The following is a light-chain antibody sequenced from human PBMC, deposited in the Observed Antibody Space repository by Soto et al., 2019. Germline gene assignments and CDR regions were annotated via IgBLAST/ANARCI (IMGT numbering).Light chain of an antibody. CDR1: TGAVTSDYY. V-gene: IGLV7-43*01. CDR3: VLLYGGAWV. Sequence: QTVVTQEPSLTVSPGGTVTLTCALTTGAVTSDYYPNWFQRKPGQALRTLIYRTSNKHSWTPARFSGSLLGGKAALTLSGVQPEDEADYYCVLLYGGAWVFGGGTNFTVL. J-gene: IGLJ2*01. CDR2: RTS.